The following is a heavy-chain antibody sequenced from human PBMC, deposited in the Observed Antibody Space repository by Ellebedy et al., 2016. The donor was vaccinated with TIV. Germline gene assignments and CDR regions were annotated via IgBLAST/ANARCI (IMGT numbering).Heavy chain of an antibody. J-gene: IGHJ4*02. D-gene: IGHD3-9*01. CDR3: AKDRDDVMRGAPNDY. CDR2: IYTSGST. Sequence: SETLSLXCTVSGGSISSYYWNWIRQPAGKGLEWIGRIYTSGSTNYNPSLKSRVTMSVDTSKNQFSLKLSSVTAADTAVYYCAKDRDDVMRGAPNDYWGQGTLVTVSS. V-gene: IGHV4-4*07. CDR1: GGSISSYY.